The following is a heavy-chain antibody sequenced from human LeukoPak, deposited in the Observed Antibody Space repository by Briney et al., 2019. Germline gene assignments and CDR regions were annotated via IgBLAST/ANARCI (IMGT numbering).Heavy chain of an antibody. CDR2: IIPILGIA. D-gene: IGHD3-16*01. J-gene: IGHJ4*02. CDR3: ARDILYTGGFDY. CDR1: GGTFSSYA. Sequence: GASVKVSCKASGGTFSSYAISWVRQAPGQGLEWMGRIIPILGIANYAQKFQGRVTITADKSTSTAYMELSSLRSEDTAVYYCARDILYTGGFDYWGQGTLVTVSS. V-gene: IGHV1-69*04.